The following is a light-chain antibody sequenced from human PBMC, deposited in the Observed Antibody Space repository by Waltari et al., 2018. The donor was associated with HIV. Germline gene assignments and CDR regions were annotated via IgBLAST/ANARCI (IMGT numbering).Light chain of an antibody. CDR3: SSYTSSSTVV. Sequence: QSALTQPASVSGSPGQSITISCTGTSSDVGGYNSVSWYQQHPGKAPILMIYDVSNRPSGVSNRFSGSKSGNTASLTISGLQAEDEADYYCSSYTSSSTVVFGGGTKLTVL. V-gene: IGLV2-14*03. CDR2: DVS. J-gene: IGLJ2*01. CDR1: SSDVGGYNS.